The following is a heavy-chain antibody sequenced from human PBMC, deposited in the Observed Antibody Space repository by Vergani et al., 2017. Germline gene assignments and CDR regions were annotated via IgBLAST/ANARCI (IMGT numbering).Heavy chain of an antibody. J-gene: IGHJ4*02. CDR3: ARHTTYTDS. D-gene: IGHD1-1*01. CDR1: EYSFGNYW. V-gene: IGHV5-51*01. Sequence: EVELVQSGPEMRKPGESVKFSCKGSEYSFGNYWIGWVRQMPGKGLEWMGIIYPADSDTRYSPSFQGQVTISADKSISTAFLQWDSLKALDTALYYCARHTTYTDSWGQGTLVTVSS. CDR2: IYPADSDT.